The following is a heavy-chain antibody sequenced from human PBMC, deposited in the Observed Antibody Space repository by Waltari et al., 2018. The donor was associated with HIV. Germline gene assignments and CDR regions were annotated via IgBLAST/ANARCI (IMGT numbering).Heavy chain of an antibody. CDR1: GFIFSTYY. V-gene: IGHV3-48*03. CDR3: TRGDGDYGGFDY. D-gene: IGHD4-17*01. Sequence: EVQLVDSGGGLVQPGGSPRLSCAGSGFIFSTYYMNWVRQAPGKGLEWVSYMSSSGNTRYYADSVKGRFTISRDNAKNSMYLQMNSLTAEDTAVYFCTRGDGDYGGFDYWGQGTLVTVSS. CDR2: MSSSGNTR. J-gene: IGHJ4*02.